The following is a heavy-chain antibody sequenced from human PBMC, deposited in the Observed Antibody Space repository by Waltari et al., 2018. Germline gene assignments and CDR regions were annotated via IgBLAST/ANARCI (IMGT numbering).Heavy chain of an antibody. CDR3: ATETAYGMDV. V-gene: IGHV4-39*07. Sequence: QLQLQESGPGLVKPSETLSLTCTVSGGSISSSSYYWGWIRQPPGKGLEWIGSIYYSGSTSYNPSLKSRVTISVDTSKNQFSLKLSSVTAADTAVYYCATETAYGMDVWGQGTTVTVSS. CDR2: IYYSGST. J-gene: IGHJ6*02. D-gene: IGHD1-1*01. CDR1: GGSISSSSYY.